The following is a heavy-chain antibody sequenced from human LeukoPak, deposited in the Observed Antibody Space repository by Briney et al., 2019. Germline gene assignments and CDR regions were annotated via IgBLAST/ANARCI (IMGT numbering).Heavy chain of an antibody. CDR3: ARGLKPPQGTYYFDY. CDR2: IIPIFGTA. Sequence: SVKVSCKASGGTFSSYAISWVRQAPGQGLEWMGGIIPIFGTANYAQKFQGRVTITADKSTSTAYMELSSLRSEDTAVYYCARGLKPPQGTYYFDYWGQGTLVTVSS. V-gene: IGHV1-69*06. CDR1: GGTFSSYA. D-gene: IGHD1/OR15-1a*01. J-gene: IGHJ4*02.